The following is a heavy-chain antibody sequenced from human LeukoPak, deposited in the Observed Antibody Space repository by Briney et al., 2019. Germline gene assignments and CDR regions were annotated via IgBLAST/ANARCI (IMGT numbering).Heavy chain of an antibody. V-gene: IGHV4-4*07. J-gene: IGHJ4*02. CDR2: IYTSGST. CDR3: ARSHYYGSGSYKPPLGSFDY. CDR1: GGSISSYY. D-gene: IGHD3-10*01. Sequence: SETLSLTCTVSGGSISSYYWSWIRQPAGKGLEWIGRIYTSGSTNYNPSLKSRVTMSVDTSKNQFSLKLSSVTAADTAVYYCARSHYYGSGSYKPPLGSFDYWGQGTLVTVSS.